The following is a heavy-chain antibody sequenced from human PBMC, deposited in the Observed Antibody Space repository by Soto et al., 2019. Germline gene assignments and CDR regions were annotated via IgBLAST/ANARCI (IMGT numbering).Heavy chain of an antibody. Sequence: GGSLRLSCAASGFTFSSYAMSWVRQAPGKGLEWVSAISGSGGSTYYADSVKGRFTISRDNSKNTLYLQMNSLRAEDTAVYYCAKALEYYDFWSGYYYYYYYMDVWGKGTTVTVSS. J-gene: IGHJ6*03. CDR1: GFTFSSYA. V-gene: IGHV3-23*01. CDR3: AKALEYYDFWSGYYYYYYYMDV. CDR2: ISGSGGST. D-gene: IGHD3-3*01.